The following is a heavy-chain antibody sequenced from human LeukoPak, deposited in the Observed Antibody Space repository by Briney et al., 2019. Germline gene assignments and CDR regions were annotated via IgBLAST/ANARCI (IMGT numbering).Heavy chain of an antibody. CDR2: IYPGDSDT. J-gene: IGHJ3*02. Sequence: GASLQISCQGSGYSFTSYWIGWVRQMPGKGLEWMGIIYPGDSDTRYSPSFQGQVTISADKSISTAYLQWSSLKASDTTMYYCARLRPQDAFDIWGQGTMVTVSS. CDR3: ARLRPQDAFDI. V-gene: IGHV5-51*01. CDR1: GYSFTSYW.